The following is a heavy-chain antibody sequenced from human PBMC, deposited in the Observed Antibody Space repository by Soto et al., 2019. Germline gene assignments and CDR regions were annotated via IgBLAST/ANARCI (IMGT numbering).Heavy chain of an antibody. Sequence: QVQLVESGGGVVQPGRSLRLSCAASGFTFSSYGMHWVRQAPGKGLEWVAVIWYVGSNKYYANSVKGRFTISRDNSKNALYLQMNSLKAEDTAVYYCAREWPTGRQLVLGCGGDCSDACDIWGQGTMVTVSS. V-gene: IGHV3-33*01. CDR3: AREWPTGRQLVLGCGGDCSDACDI. CDR2: IWYVGSNK. D-gene: IGHD2-21*02. J-gene: IGHJ3*02. CDR1: GFTFSSYG.